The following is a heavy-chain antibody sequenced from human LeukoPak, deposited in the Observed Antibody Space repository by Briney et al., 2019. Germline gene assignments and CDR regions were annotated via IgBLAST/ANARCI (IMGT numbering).Heavy chain of an antibody. CDR3: ARGSAGGYYDFWSGYPTDY. V-gene: IGHV1-46*01. CDR2: INPSGGST. Sequence: ASVKVSCKASGYTFTSHYMDWVRQAPGQGLEWMGIINPSGGSTSYAQKFQGRVTMTRDTSTSTVYMELSSLRSEDTAVYYCARGSAGGYYDFWSGYPTDYWGQGTLVTVSS. D-gene: IGHD3-3*01. CDR1: GYTFTSHY. J-gene: IGHJ4*02.